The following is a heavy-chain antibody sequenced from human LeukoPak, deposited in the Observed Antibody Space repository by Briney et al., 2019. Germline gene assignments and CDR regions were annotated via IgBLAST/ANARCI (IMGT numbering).Heavy chain of an antibody. J-gene: IGHJ4*02. CDR1: GDTFSSYY. CDR3: ARSGRIAAAGPPNY. CDR2: INPNSGGT. Sequence: GASVKVSCKASGDTFSSYYMHWVRQAPGQGLEWMGWINPNSGGTNYAQKFQGRVTMTRDTSISTAYMELSRLRSDDTAVYYCARSGRIAAAGPPNYWGQGTLVTVSS. V-gene: IGHV1-2*02. D-gene: IGHD6-13*01.